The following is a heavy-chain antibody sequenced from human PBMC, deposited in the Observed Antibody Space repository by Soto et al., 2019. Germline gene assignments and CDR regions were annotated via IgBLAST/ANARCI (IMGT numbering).Heavy chain of an antibody. D-gene: IGHD6-13*01. J-gene: IGHJ4*02. CDR1: GGTFSSYA. CDR3: ARDQMRAGIFDY. CDR2: IIPIFGTA. V-gene: IGHV1-69*06. Sequence: ASVKDSCKASGGTFSSYAISWVRQAPGQGLEWMGGIIPIFGTANYAQKFQGRVTITADKSTSTAYMELSSLRSEDTAVYYCARDQMRAGIFDYWGQGTLVTVSS.